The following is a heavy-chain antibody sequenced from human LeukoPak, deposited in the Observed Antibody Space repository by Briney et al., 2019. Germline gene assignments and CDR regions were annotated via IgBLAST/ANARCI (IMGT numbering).Heavy chain of an antibody. V-gene: IGHV3-11*04. CDR3: VRQYYYGSGSSGY. CDR1: GFTFSDYY. J-gene: IGHJ4*02. Sequence: GGSLRLSCAASGFTFSDYYMNWVRQAPGKGLEWVSYISSSGSTIYYADSVKGRFTISRDDAKNSLYLQMNSLRAEDTAVYYCVRQYYYGSGSSGYWGQGTLVTVSS. D-gene: IGHD3-10*01. CDR2: ISSSGSTI.